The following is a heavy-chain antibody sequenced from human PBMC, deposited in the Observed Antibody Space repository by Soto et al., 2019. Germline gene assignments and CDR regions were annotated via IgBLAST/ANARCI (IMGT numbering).Heavy chain of an antibody. V-gene: IGHV3-21*01. CDR1: GFTFSSYS. CDR2: ISSSSSYI. J-gene: IGHJ6*02. Sequence: GESLKISCAASGFTFSSYSMNWVRQAPGKGLEWVSSISSSSSYIYYADSVKGRFTISRDNAKNSLYLQMNSLRAEDTAVYYCARDDTLLWFGESRMDVWGQGTTVTVSS. D-gene: IGHD3-10*01. CDR3: ARDDTLLWFGESRMDV.